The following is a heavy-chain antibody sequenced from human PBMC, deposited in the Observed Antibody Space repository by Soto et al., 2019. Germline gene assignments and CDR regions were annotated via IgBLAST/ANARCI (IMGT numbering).Heavy chain of an antibody. J-gene: IGHJ3*02. CDR2: ISGDSRAT. D-gene: IGHD6-13*01. Sequence: QVQLVESGGGLVKPGGSLRLSCAASGFSVSGYYMGWVRQAPGKGLEWLSYISGDSRATNHADSGKGRFTISRDNAKNSLYLQMNSLRAEDTAVYYCATGQQVRMADIWGQGTMVTVSS. V-gene: IGHV3-11*05. CDR1: GFSVSGYY. CDR3: ATGQQVRMADI.